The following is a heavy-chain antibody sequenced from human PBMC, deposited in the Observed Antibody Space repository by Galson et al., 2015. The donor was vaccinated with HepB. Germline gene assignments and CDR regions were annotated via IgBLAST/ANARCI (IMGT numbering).Heavy chain of an antibody. CDR2: INPRGYGT. Sequence: SVKVSCKASGHTFSTYFMHWVRQAPGQGLEWMGIINPRGYGTSYAQKFQGRVTMTRDTSTSTVYMEVSSLTSEDTAVFYCASQSSLGYIDYWGQGTLVIVSS. J-gene: IGHJ4*02. CDR1: GHTFSTYF. D-gene: IGHD7-27*01. CDR3: ASQSSLGYIDY. V-gene: IGHV1-46*01.